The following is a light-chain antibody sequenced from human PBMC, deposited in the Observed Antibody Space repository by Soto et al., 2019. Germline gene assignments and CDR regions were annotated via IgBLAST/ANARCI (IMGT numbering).Light chain of an antibody. V-gene: IGLV2-14*01. CDR2: EVS. Sequence: QSALTQPASVSGSPGQSITISCTGTSSDVGGYNYVSWYQQHPGKAPKLMIYEVSNRPSGVSNRFSGSKSGSTASLTTSGLQAEDEADYYCSSYTSSSTYVFRTGTKVTVL. CDR3: SSYTSSSTYV. CDR1: SSDVGGYNY. J-gene: IGLJ1*01.